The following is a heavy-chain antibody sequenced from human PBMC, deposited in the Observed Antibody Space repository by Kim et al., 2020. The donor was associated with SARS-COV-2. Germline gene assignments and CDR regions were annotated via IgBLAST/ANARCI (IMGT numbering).Heavy chain of an antibody. V-gene: IGHV4-59*01. Sequence: SETLSLTCTVSGGFISSYYWSWIRQPPGKGLEWIGYIHYIGSTNYNTSLKSRVTISVDTSKNQFSLKLSSVTAADTAVYYCARVSSSWYYDFDYLGQGTL. D-gene: IGHD6-13*01. CDR1: GGFISSYY. CDR3: ARVSSSWYYDFDY. J-gene: IGHJ4*02. CDR2: IHYIGST.